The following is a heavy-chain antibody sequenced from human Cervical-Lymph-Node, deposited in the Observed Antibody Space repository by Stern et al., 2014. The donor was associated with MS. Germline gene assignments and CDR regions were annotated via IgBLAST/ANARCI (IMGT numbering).Heavy chain of an antibody. D-gene: IGHD3-22*01. CDR3: AAAPLAYYYDTTAYYSSY. CDR2: FDHDAIMT. V-gene: IGHV1-24*01. Sequence: QVQLVQSGAEVKKPGASVKVFCKVSRYALTELSVHWVRQAPGKGLEWMGGFDHDAIMTVYAQRLQGSITMTEYASTDTAYIELSSLTSEDTAVYYCAAAPLAYYYDTTAYYSSYWGQGTLVTVSS. CDR1: RYALTELS. J-gene: IGHJ4*02.